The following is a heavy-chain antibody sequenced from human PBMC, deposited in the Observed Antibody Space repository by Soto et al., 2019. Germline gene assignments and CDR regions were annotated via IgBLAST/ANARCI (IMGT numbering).Heavy chain of an antibody. Sequence: GAPAEVCSEACRVGSGSYTMSWVRQAPGQGLEWMGRIIPILGIANYAQKFQGRVSITRDTSAHTAYMELSSLRFEDTAVYYCARDGEGRAAAGMVSWGQGTLVTVSS. CDR1: RVGSGSYT. V-gene: IGHV1-69*04. D-gene: IGHD6-13*01. CDR3: ARDGEGRAAAGMVS. J-gene: IGHJ5*02. CDR2: IIPILGIA.